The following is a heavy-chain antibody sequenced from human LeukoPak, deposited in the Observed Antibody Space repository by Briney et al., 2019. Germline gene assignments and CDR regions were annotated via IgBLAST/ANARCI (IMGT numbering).Heavy chain of an antibody. V-gene: IGHV4-34*01. CDR2: INHSGST. CDR1: GGSFSGYY. Sequence: RPSETLSLTCAVYGGSFSGYYRNWVRRPPGKGLEWVGEINHSGSTNYTPSLKSRVTISVDTSKNQFSLKQSSVTAADTAVYYSARDLLRGYYYYYMDVWGKGTTVTVSS. J-gene: IGHJ6*03. CDR3: ARDLLRGYYYYYMDV. D-gene: IGHD3-10*01.